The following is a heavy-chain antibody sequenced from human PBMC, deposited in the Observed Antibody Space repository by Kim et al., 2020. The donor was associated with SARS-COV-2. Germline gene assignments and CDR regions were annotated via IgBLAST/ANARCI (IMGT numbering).Heavy chain of an antibody. D-gene: IGHD4-17*01. J-gene: IGHJ3*02. V-gene: IGHV4-59*13. CDR1: SGSINYYY. CDR2: IYYSEST. CDR3: ARGRTTWTCAI. Sequence: SETLSLTCIVSSGSINYYYWNWIRQPPGKGLEWIGYIYYSESTNYNPSLKSRVTISVDTSKKQFSLKLRSVTAADTAVYYCARGRTTWTCAIWGQGTMVTVSS.